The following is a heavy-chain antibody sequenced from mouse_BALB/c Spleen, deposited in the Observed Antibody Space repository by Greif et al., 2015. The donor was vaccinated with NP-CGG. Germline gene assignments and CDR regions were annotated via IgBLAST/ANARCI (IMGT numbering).Heavy chain of an antibody. V-gene: IGHV5-9-1*01. CDR1: GFTFSSYA. CDR2: ISSGGSYT. CDR3: ARPPFITTVVAHWYFDV. D-gene: IGHD1-1*01. J-gene: IGHJ1*01. Sequence: EVKVEESGGGLVKPGGSLKLSCAASGFTFSSYAMSWVRQTPEKRLEWVATISSGGSYTYYPDSVKGRFTISRDNAKNPLYLQMSSLRSEDTAMYYCARPPFITTVVAHWYFDVWGAGTTVTVSS.